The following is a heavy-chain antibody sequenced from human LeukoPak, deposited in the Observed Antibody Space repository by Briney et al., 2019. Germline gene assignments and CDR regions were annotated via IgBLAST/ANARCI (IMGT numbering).Heavy chain of an antibody. CDR2: IYDNGNT. V-gene: IGHV4-39*01. D-gene: IGHD3-10*01. J-gene: IGHJ1*01. CDR1: GDSISTNDYY. Sequence: SETLSLTCTVSGDSISTNDYYWGWIRQPPGKGLEWIAGIYDNGNTYYDPSLKSRVTMSVDTSRNQFSLRLSSVTAADTAVYYCARAHYYYGSGTHGEYFQHWGQGTLVTVSS. CDR3: ARAHYYYGSGTHGEYFQH.